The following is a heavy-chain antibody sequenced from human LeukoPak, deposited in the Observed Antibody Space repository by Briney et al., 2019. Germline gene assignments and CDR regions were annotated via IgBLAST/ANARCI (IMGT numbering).Heavy chain of an antibody. D-gene: IGHD6-13*01. V-gene: IGHV5-51*01. J-gene: IGHJ4*02. CDR2: IYPGNSDT. CDR3: ASVYSSTSWDY. Sequence: GESLKISCKGSGYSFTSYWIGWVRQMPGKGPEWMGIIYPGNSDTRYSPSFQGQVTISADKSISTAYLQWSSLKASDTAMYYCASVYSSTSWDYWGQGTLVTVSS. CDR1: GYSFTSYW.